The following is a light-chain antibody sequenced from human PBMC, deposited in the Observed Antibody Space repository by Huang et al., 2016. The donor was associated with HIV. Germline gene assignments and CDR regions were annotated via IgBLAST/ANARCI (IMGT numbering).Light chain of an antibody. Sequence: DIVMTQFPDSLAVSLGEMATINCKSSQTVVDSSYNKNHLAWYQRKAGQPPRLLIYWASTRESGVPDRFSGSGSGTDFTLTISSLQAEDVAVYFCQQYHSTPLTFGPGTKVDIK. V-gene: IGKV4-1*01. J-gene: IGKJ3*01. CDR2: WAS. CDR1: QTVVDSSYNKNH. CDR3: QQYHSTPLT.